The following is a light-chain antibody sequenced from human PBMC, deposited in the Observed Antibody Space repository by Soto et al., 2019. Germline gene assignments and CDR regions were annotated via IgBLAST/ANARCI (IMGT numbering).Light chain of an antibody. V-gene: IGKV3-11*01. CDR3: QQRSNYIT. CDR2: DTS. J-gene: IGKJ5*01. Sequence: DIVLTQSPATLSLSPGYRATLSCRASQSVSRYLAWYQHKPGQAPRLLIYDTSYRATGIPARFSGSGPGTDFALTISSLEPEDFALYYCQQRSNYITFGQGTRLEIK. CDR1: QSVSRY.